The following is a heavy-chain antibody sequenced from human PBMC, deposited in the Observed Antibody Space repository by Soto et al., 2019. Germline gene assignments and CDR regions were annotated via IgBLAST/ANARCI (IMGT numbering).Heavy chain of an antibody. D-gene: IGHD6-13*01. CDR2: IGSAGDP. V-gene: IGHV3-13*05. J-gene: IGHJ4*02. CDR1: GFTFSSSD. CDR3: ARWNWQQLAFDY. Sequence: GGSLRLSCAASGFTFSSSDMDWVRQATGKGVEGVSGIGSAGDPYYAGSVKGRFTISRENAKNSLYLQMNSLRAGDTAVYYCARWNWQQLAFDYWGQGTLVTVSS.